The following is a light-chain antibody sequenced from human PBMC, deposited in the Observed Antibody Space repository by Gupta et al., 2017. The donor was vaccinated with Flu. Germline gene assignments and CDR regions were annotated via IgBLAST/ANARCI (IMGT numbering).Light chain of an antibody. V-gene: IGKV3D-20*01. Sequence: EIVLTQSPATLSLSPGERATLSCGASQSVSSSYYLAWYQQKPGLAPRLLIFDAFTRATGIPDRFSGSESGTDFTLTISRLEPEDYAVYYCQQDGSSAVTFGGGTKVEIK. CDR1: QSVSSSY. J-gene: IGKJ4*01. CDR2: DAF. CDR3: QQDGSSAVT.